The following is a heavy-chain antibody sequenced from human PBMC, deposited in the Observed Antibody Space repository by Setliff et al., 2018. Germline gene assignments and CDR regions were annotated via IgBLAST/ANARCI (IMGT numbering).Heavy chain of an antibody. V-gene: IGHV3-74*01. CDR3: ASIDWGENFYNMDV. Sequence: GGSLRLSCGASGFTFSKYWMYWVRQVPGKGLVWVSRINGDGTITNYADSVKGRFTISRDNAKNTLYLQMNCLRGEDTAVYFCASIDWGENFYNMDVWGKGTTVTVSS. D-gene: IGHD7-27*01. J-gene: IGHJ6*03. CDR2: INGDGTIT. CDR1: GFTFSKYW.